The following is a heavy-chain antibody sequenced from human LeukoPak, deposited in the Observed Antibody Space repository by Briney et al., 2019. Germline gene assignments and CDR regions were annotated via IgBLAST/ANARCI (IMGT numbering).Heavy chain of an antibody. J-gene: IGHJ5*02. CDR1: GGSISSSNYY. CDR2: IYYTGST. CDR3: ARASGYRSTSDWFDP. Sequence: SETLSLTCTVSGGSISSSNYYWAWIRQPPGKGLEWIGTIYYTGSTYYNPSLKSRITISVDTSKNQFSLKLSSVTAADTAVYYCARASGYRSTSDWFDPWGQGNRVTVSS. D-gene: IGHD6-6*01. V-gene: IGHV4-39*01.